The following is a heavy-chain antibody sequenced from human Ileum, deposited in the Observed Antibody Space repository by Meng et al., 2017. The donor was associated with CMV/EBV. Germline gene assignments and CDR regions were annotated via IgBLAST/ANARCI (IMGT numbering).Heavy chain of an antibody. V-gene: IGHV4-34*01. Sequence: QVQLQQWGAGLLKPSETLSLTCAVYGGSLRGHYCNWIRQSPGNGLQWIAEINHVGRTNSNPSLASRVTISQDTSKNQCSLKLNSVTVADSAAYYCARGLFRYPAYFDLWGQGTLVTVSS. CDR2: INHVGRT. J-gene: IGHJ4*02. CDR3: ARGLFRYPAYFDL. D-gene: IGHD3-16*02. CDR1: GGSLRGHY.